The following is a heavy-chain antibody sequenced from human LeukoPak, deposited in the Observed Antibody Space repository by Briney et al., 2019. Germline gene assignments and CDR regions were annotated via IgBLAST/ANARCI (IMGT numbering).Heavy chain of an antibody. CDR2: MPYDENVSDNEIP. J-gene: IGHJ5*02. CDR3: ARLTLTGVGGRGWFDA. CDR1: GNSISKSGWS. V-gene: IGHV4-39*01. Sequence: SETLSLTCIVSGNSISKSGWSWGWIRQPPGKGLEWIGTMPYDENVSDNEIPSYNPSLKRRVTISADTSKNQLPLKVNSVTAADTASYYCARLTLTGVGGRGWFDAWAQGTLVIVSS. D-gene: IGHD3-3*01.